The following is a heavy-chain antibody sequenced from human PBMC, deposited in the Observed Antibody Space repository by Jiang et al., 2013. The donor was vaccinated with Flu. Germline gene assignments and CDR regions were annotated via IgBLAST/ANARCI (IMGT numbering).Heavy chain of an antibody. CDR2: IRYDGSNK. D-gene: IGHD5-24*01. Sequence: RLSCAASGFTFSSYGMHWVRQAPGKGLEWVAFIRYDGSNKYYADSVKGRFTISRDNSKNTLYLQMNSLRAEDTAVYYCAKDDPNYFDIWGQGTMVTVSS. J-gene: IGHJ3*02. CDR3: AKDDPNYFDI. V-gene: IGHV3-30*02. CDR1: GFTFSSYG.